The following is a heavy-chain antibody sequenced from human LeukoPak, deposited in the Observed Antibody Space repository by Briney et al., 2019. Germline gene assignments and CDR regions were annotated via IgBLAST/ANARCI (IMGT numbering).Heavy chain of an antibody. D-gene: IGHD4-4*01. CDR2: ISGSDGRT. J-gene: IGHJ4*02. Sequence: PGASMRLSCVTSGFTFSSYAMSWVRQAPGKGLEWVSVISGSDGRTYYVDSVKGRFTISRDNSKNTLYLQINSLREEDTAIYYCAKGMTTGYWGQGTLVTVSS. CDR1: GFTFSSYA. V-gene: IGHV3-23*01. CDR3: AKGMTTGY.